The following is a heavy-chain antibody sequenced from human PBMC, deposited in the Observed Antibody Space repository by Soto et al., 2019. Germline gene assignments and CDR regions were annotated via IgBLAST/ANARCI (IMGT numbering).Heavy chain of an antibody. CDR1: GFTFDDYA. J-gene: IGHJ6*02. CDR2: ISWNSGSI. V-gene: IGHV3-9*01. CDR3: AKVRDMDYHHGMDV. Sequence: EVQLVESGGGLVQPGRSLRLSCAASGFTFDDYAMHWVRQAPGKGLEWVSGISWNSGSIGYADSVKGRFTISRDNAKNSLYLQMNSLRTEDTALYDCAKVRDMDYHHGMDVWGQGTTVTVSS. D-gene: IGHD2-15*01.